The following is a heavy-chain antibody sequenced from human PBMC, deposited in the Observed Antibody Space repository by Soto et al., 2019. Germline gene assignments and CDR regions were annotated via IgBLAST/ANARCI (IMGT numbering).Heavy chain of an antibody. V-gene: IGHV5-10-1*01. Sequence: GESLKISCKGSGYSFTSYWISWVRQMPGKGLEWMGRIDPSDSYTNYSPSFQGHVTISADKSISTAYLQWSSLKASDTAMYYCARFGGSGYDYHPYYYYGMDVWGQGTTVTVS. CDR1: GYSFTSYW. CDR2: IDPSDSYT. D-gene: IGHD5-12*01. CDR3: ARFGGSGYDYHPYYYYGMDV. J-gene: IGHJ6*02.